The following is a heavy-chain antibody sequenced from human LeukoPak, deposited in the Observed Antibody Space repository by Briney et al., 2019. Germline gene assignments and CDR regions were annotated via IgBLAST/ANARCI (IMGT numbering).Heavy chain of an antibody. J-gene: IGHJ5*02. CDR2: INPNSGGT. Sequence: ASVKVSCKASGYTFTRYYMHWVRQAPGQGLEWMGWINPNSGGTNYAQKFQGRVTMTRDTSISTAYMELSRLRSDDTAVYYCARVGTAVAGYNGFDPWGQGALVTVSS. CDR1: GYTFTRYY. V-gene: IGHV1-2*02. CDR3: ARVGTAVAGYNGFDP. D-gene: IGHD6-19*01.